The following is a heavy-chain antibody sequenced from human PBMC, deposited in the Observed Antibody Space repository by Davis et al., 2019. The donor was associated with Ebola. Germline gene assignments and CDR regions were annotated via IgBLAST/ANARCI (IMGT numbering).Heavy chain of an antibody. CDR2: IYPDDSDT. J-gene: IGHJ3*02. Sequence: GESLKISCKGSGYTFTNYWIGWVRQMPGKGLEWMGLIYPDDSDTRYSPSFQGQVTISVDKSISTAYLQWSLKASDTAMYYCARQIKQSGYYGHDAFDIWGQGTLVTVSS. CDR3: ARQIKQSGYYGHDAFDI. D-gene: IGHD3-22*01. CDR1: GYTFTNYW. V-gene: IGHV5-51*01.